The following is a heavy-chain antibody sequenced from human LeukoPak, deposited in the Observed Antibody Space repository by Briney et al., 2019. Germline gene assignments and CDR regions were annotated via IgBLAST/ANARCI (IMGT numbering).Heavy chain of an antibody. D-gene: IGHD6-13*01. V-gene: IGHV3-7*01. CDR3: ASGRQLGY. CDR2: IKEDGSEK. Sequence: GGSLRLSCAASGFSFSTYAMHWVRQAPGKGLEWVANIKEDGSEKYYVDSVKGRFTISRDNARNSLYLQMNSLRAEDTAVYYCASGRQLGYWGQGTLVTVSS. CDR1: GFSFSTYA. J-gene: IGHJ4*02.